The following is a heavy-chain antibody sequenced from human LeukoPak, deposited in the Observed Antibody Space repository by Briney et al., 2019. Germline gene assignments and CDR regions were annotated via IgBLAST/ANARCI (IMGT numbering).Heavy chain of an antibody. V-gene: IGHV4-34*01. CDR3: ARASSSGYYYGADFDY. Sequence: SETLSLTCAVYGGSFSGYYWGWIRQPPGKGLEWIGEVNHSGSTNYNPSLKSRVTISVDKSKNQFSLKLGSVTAADTAVYYCARASSSGYYYGADFDYWGQGTLVTVSS. D-gene: IGHD3-22*01. J-gene: IGHJ4*02. CDR2: VNHSGST. CDR1: GGSFSGYY.